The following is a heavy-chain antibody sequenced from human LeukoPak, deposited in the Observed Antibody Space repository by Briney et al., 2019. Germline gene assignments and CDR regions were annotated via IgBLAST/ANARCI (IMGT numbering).Heavy chain of an antibody. Sequence: PGGSLRLSCAASGFTFSNAWMSWVRQAPGKGLEWVGRIKSKTDGGTTDYAAPVKGRFTISRDDSKNTLYLQMNSLKTEDTAVYYCTTRINSYGYDAFEYYFDYWGQGTLVTVSS. CDR2: IKSKTDGGTT. D-gene: IGHD5-18*01. CDR3: TTRINSYGYDAFEYYFDY. J-gene: IGHJ4*02. V-gene: IGHV3-15*01. CDR1: GFTFSNAW.